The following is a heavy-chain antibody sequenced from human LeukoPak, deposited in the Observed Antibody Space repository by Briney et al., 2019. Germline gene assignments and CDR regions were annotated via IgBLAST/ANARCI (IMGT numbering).Heavy chain of an antibody. CDR2: ISAYNGNT. Sequence: ASVKVSCKASGYTFTSYGISWVRQAPGQGLEWMGRISAYNGNTNYAQKLQGRVTMTTDTSTSTAYMELRSLRSDDTAVYYCARDDDSSGYYPSSSRYWGQGTLVTVSS. CDR1: GYTFTSYG. V-gene: IGHV1-18*01. D-gene: IGHD3-22*01. CDR3: ARDDDSSGYYPSSSRY. J-gene: IGHJ4*02.